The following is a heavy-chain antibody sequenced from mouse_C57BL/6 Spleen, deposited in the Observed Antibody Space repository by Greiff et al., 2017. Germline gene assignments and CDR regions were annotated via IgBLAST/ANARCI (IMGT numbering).Heavy chain of an antibody. CDR3: ARIPSITTVFDY. J-gene: IGHJ2*01. V-gene: IGHV3-6*01. CDR1: GYSITSGYY. CDR2: ISYDGSN. Sequence: VQLKESGPGLVKPSQSLSLTCSVTGYSITSGYYWNWIRQFPGNKLEWMGYISYDGSNNYNPSLKNRISITRDTSKNQFFLKLNSVTTEDTATYYCARIPSITTVFDYWGQGTTLTVSS. D-gene: IGHD1-1*01.